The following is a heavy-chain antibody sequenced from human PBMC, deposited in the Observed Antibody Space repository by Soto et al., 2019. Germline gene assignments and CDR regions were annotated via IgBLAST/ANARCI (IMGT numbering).Heavy chain of an antibody. J-gene: IGHJ4*02. D-gene: IGHD6-19*01. Sequence: LLVESGGGFVQPGGSLRLSCVASGFTFIHAWMDWVRQAPGKGLEWVGRIKSISDGETTNYAASVAGRFTISRDDSKNTLFLHVNSLKTEDTGVYYCTRRIAVAGTYYFDYWGQGTLVTVSS. CDR3: TRRIAVAGTYYFDY. CDR2: IKSISDGETT. CDR1: GFTFIHAW. V-gene: IGHV3-15*07.